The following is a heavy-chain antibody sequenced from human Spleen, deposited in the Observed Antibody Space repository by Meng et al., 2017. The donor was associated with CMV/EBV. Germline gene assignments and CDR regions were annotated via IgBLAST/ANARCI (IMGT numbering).Heavy chain of an antibody. CDR1: GYIFANYW. V-gene: IGHV5-51*01. CDR3: ARKHHNFYYYGTDV. CDR2: IYPGDSNT. J-gene: IGHJ6*02. Sequence: GESLKISCKGSGYIFANYWIAWVRQMPGKGLEWMGIIYPGDSNTRYSPSFQGQVTISADKSISTAYLQWTSLKASDTAMYYCARKHHNFYYYGTDVWGPGTTVTVSS.